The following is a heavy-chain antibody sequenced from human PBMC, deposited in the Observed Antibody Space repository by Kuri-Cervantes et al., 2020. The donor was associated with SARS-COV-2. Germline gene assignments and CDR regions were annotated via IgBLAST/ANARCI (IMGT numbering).Heavy chain of an antibody. J-gene: IGHJ3*02. CDR1: GFTFSSYS. CDR2: ISSSSSTI. V-gene: IGHV3-48*01. D-gene: IGHD3-22*01. CDR3: ARDDPWESVTMIVIDRGRPGAFDI. Sequence: GGSLRLSCAASGFTFSSYSMNWVRQAPGKGLECVSYISSSSSTIYYANSVKCRFTISRENAKNSLYLQMNSLRAEDTAVYYCARDDPWESVTMIVIDRGRPGAFDIWGQGTMVTVSS.